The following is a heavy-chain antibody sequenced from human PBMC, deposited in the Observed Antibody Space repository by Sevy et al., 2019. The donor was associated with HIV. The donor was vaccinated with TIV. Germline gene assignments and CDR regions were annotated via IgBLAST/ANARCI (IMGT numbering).Heavy chain of an antibody. CDR2: INQAGNEK. V-gene: IGHV3-7*01. CDR1: GFTFSDSW. D-gene: IGHD3-3*01. CDR3: ATFSVGY. J-gene: IGHJ4*02. Sequence: GGSLRLSCAASGFTFSDSWMHWVRQAPGKGLEWVANINQAGNEKYYVDSVKGRFTISRDNAKNSLYLQMNSLRDDDTAVYYCATFSVGYWGQGTLVTVSS.